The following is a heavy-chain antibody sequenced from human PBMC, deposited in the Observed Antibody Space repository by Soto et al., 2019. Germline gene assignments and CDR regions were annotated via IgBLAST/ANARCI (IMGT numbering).Heavy chain of an antibody. D-gene: IGHD3-22*01. CDR3: ARTRVVVIRSAFDI. J-gene: IGHJ3*02. Sequence: GASVKVSCKASGYTLTSYGISWVRQAPGQGLEWMGWISAYNGNTNYAQKLQGRVTMTTDTSTSTAYMELRSLRSDDTAVYYCARTRVVVIRSAFDIWGQGTMVTVSS. CDR2: ISAYNGNT. V-gene: IGHV1-18*01. CDR1: GYTLTSYG.